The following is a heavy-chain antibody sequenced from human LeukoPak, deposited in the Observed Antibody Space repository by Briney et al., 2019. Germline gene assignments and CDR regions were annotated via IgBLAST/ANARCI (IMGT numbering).Heavy chain of an antibody. J-gene: IGHJ2*01. D-gene: IGHD3-3*01. CDR2: ISSSSSYI. CDR3: ARDDATIFGVVKYWYFDL. CDR1: GFTFSSYS. Sequence: PGGSLRLSCAASGFTFSSYSMNWVRQAPGKGLEWVSSISSSSSYIYYADSVKGRFTISRDNAKNSLYLQMNSLRAEDTAVYYCARDDATIFGVVKYWYFDLWGRGTLVTVSS. V-gene: IGHV3-21*01.